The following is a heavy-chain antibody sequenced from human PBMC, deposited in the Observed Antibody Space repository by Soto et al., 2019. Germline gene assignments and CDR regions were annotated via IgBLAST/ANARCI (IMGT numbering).Heavy chain of an antibody. D-gene: IGHD1-26*01. Sequence: QVQLVESGGGVVQPGRSLRLSCAASGFTFSIYEMHWFRQAPGKGLEWVAVLLYDGSNKYYADSVEGRFTISRDISKSTLYLQMDSLKTEDSAVYYCERGGNRKFDYWGRGTLVAVSS. CDR2: LLYDGSNK. CDR3: ERGGNRKFDY. V-gene: IGHV3-30-3*01. J-gene: IGHJ4*02. CDR1: GFTFSIYE.